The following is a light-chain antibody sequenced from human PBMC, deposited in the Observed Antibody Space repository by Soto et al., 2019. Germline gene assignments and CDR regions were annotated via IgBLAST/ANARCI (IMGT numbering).Light chain of an antibody. Sequence: QSALTQPASVSGSPGQSIAISCTGTNSDIGGYNYVSWYQQHPGKAPKLMIYEVSNRPSGVSDRFSGSKSGNTASLTISGLQAEDEADYYCSSYTTTNTHVVFGGGTKLTV. CDR3: SSYTTTNTHVV. V-gene: IGLV2-14*01. CDR1: NSDIGGYNY. J-gene: IGLJ2*01. CDR2: EVS.